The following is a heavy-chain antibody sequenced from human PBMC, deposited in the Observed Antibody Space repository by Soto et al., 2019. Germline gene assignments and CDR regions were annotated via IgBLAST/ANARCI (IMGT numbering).Heavy chain of an antibody. Sequence: PGXSLRLSCAASGFTFSSYWLHWFRQAPGEGLEWIGSIYYSGSTYYNPSLKSRVTISVDTSKNQFSLKLSSVTAADTAVYYCARRQSSSWYGLWGQGTLVTVSS. V-gene: IGHV4-39*01. CDR3: ARRQSSSWYGL. J-gene: IGHJ4*02. CDR1: GFTFSSYW. D-gene: IGHD6-13*01. CDR2: IYYSGST.